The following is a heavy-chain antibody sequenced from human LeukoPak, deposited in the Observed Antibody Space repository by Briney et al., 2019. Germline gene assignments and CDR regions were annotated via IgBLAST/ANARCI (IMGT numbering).Heavy chain of an antibody. V-gene: IGHV3-33*01. Sequence: PGRSLRLSCAASGFTFSSYGMHWVRQAPGKGLGWVAVIWYDGSNKYYADSVKGRFTISRDNSKNTLYLQMNSLRAEDTAVYYCARAVVPAAMHYYYYGMDVWGKGTTVTVSS. D-gene: IGHD2-2*01. CDR2: IWYDGSNK. CDR3: ARAVVPAAMHYYYYGMDV. J-gene: IGHJ6*04. CDR1: GFTFSSYG.